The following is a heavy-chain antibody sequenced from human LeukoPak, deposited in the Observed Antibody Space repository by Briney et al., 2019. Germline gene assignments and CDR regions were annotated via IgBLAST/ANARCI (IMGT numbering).Heavy chain of an antibody. Sequence: ASETLSLTCTVSGGSVSGGSISSYYWSWIRQPPGKGLEWIGFIAYTGITNYNPSLKSRVTISVDTSKNQFSLRLNSVAAADTAVYYCARDPHSYCSSTSCYPSPDAFDIWGQGTMVTVSS. J-gene: IGHJ3*02. CDR3: ARDPHSYCSSTSCYPSPDAFDI. V-gene: IGHV4-61*01. D-gene: IGHD2-2*01. CDR1: GGSVSGGSISSYY. CDR2: IAYTGIT.